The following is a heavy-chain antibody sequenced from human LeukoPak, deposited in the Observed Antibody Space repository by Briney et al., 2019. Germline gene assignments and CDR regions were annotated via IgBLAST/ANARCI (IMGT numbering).Heavy chain of an antibody. V-gene: IGHV3-11*05. CDR2: SSSNSSYT. D-gene: IGHD2-21*02. CDR3: ARDAYSRSVTAKTGCYYYGMDV. Sequence: GGSLRLSCAASGFTFSSYSMNWIRKAQAKGMELVSYSSSNSSYTNYADSVKGRFTIFTDNANNSQYLLMHSLRAEDTADSDFARDAYSRSVTAKTGCYYYGMDVWGQGTTVTVSS. J-gene: IGHJ6*02. CDR1: GFTFSSYS.